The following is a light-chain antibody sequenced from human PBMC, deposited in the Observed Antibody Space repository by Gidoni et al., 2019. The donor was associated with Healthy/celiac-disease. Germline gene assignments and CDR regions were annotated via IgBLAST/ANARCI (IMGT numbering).Light chain of an antibody. CDR3: ATWVDRLNGLT. CDR1: TSNIGSNP. CDR2: SNS. V-gene: IGLV1-44*01. Sequence: QSGWTQPPSASGTPGQTSTISCSESTSNIGSNPVNWYQHIPGASPKLLIYSNSQRPSGVPDRFSGSKSGTSASLAISDLQSEDEADYYCATWVDRLNGLTFGGGTKLTVL. J-gene: IGLJ2*01.